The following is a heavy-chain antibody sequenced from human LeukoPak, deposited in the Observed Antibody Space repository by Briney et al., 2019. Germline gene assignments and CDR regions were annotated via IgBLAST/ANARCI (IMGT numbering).Heavy chain of an antibody. CDR3: ARDLGFGSSGYTMAYNWFGP. CDR1: GYTFTGYY. Sequence: ASVKVSCKASGYTFTGYYMHWVRQAPGQGLEWMGWINPNSGGTNYAQKFQGRVTMTRDTSISTAYMELSRLRSDDTAVYYCARDLGFGSSGYTMAYNWFGPWGQGTLVTVSS. CDR2: INPNSGGT. J-gene: IGHJ5*02. D-gene: IGHD6-19*01. V-gene: IGHV1-2*02.